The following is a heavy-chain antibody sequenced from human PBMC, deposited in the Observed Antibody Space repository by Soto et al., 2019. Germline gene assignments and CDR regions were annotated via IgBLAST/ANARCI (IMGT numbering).Heavy chain of an antibody. J-gene: IGHJ5*02. CDR3: ATATRRITMVRGVIITSFDP. V-gene: IGHV1-24*01. CDR1: GYTLTELS. CDR2: FDPEDGET. D-gene: IGHD3-10*01. Sequence: ASVKVSCKVSGYTLTELSMHWVRQAPGKGLEWMGGFDPEDGETVYAQKFQGRVTMTEDTSTDTAYMELSSLRSEDTAVYYCATATRRITMVRGVIITSFDPWGQGTLVTVSS.